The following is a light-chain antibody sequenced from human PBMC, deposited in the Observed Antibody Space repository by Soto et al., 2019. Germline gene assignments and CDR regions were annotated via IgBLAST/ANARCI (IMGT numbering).Light chain of an antibody. CDR2: GAS. V-gene: IGKV3-20*01. J-gene: IGKJ1*01. CDR3: QQYGSLSWT. Sequence: EIVMTQSPATLSVCPGERATVSCRASQSVSSSYLAWYQQRPGQAPRLLIYGASTRATGIPDRFSGSGSGTDFTLTISRLEPEDFALYYCQQYGSLSWTFGQGTKV. CDR1: QSVSSSY.